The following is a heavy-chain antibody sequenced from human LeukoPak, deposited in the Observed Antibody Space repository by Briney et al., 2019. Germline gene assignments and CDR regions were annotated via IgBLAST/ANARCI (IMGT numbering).Heavy chain of an antibody. D-gene: IGHD3-3*01. CDR1: GFTFSDYY. CDR3: ARDQRYDFWSGYGNWFDP. V-gene: IGHV3-30*03. Sequence: GGSLRLSCAASGFTFSDYYMTWVRQAPGKGLEWVAVISYDGSNKYYADSVKGRFTISRDNSKNTLYLQMNSLRAEDTAVYYCARDQRYDFWSGYGNWFDPWGQGTLVTVSS. J-gene: IGHJ5*02. CDR2: ISYDGSNK.